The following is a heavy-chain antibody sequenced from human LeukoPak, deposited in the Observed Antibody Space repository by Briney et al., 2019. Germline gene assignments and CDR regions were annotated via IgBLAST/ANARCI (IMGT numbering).Heavy chain of an antibody. D-gene: IGHD1-14*01. J-gene: IGHJ4*02. CDR1: GFTFSNYW. Sequence: GGSLRLSCAASGFTFSNYWMHWVRQAPGKGLVWVSRINSDGINTSYADSVKGRFIISRDNSKNPLYLQMNSLRAEDTAVYYCAKDHRAVRNYYFDYWGQGTLVTVSS. V-gene: IGHV3-74*01. CDR2: INSDGINT. CDR3: AKDHRAVRNYYFDY.